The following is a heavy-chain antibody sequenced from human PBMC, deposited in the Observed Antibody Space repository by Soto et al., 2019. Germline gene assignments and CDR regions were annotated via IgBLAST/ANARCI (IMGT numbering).Heavy chain of an antibody. D-gene: IGHD3-22*01. Sequence: SETLSLTCTVSGSSISSGGYYWSWIRQHPGKGLEWIGYIYYSGSTYYNPSLKSRVTISVDTSKNQFSLKLSSVTAADTAVYYCARSQYYYDSSGYYHWGQGTLVTVSS. CDR2: IYYSGST. CDR3: ARSQYYYDSSGYYH. V-gene: IGHV4-31*03. J-gene: IGHJ5*02. CDR1: GSSISSGGYY.